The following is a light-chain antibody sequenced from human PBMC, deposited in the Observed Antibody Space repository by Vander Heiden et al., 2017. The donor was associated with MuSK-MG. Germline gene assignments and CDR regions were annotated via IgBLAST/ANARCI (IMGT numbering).Light chain of an antibody. V-gene: IGKV1-6*01. CDR2: AAS. J-gene: IGKJ1*01. Sequence: AIQMTQSPSSLSASVGDRVTITCRASQGIRNDLGWYQQKPGKAPNLLIYAASSLQSGVPSRFSGSGSGTDFTLTISSLQPEDFATYYCRQDDNSPWTFGQGTKVXIK. CDR1: QGIRND. CDR3: RQDDNSPWT.